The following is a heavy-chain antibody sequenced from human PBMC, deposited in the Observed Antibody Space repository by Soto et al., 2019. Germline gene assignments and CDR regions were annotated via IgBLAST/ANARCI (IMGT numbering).Heavy chain of an antibody. CDR1: SGSMDIALW. D-gene: IGHD3-16*01. CDR3: ARRYGGNFDY. Sequence: TPYITCAASSGSMDIALWGSWVRQSPGKGLEWIGETSHDGVTHYNPSLESRITISVDTSKNQFSLKVSSVTAADTAVYYCARRYGGNFDYWGQGTLVTVSS. J-gene: IGHJ4*02. CDR2: TSHDGVT. V-gene: IGHV4-4*02.